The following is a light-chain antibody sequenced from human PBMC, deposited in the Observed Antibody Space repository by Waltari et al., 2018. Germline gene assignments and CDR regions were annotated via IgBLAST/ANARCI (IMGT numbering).Light chain of an antibody. Sequence: TGRASQSISSWLAWYQQKPGKAPKLLIYKASNLQSGVSSRSSGSGSGTEFTLTISSLQPDDFATYYCQQYQSYSYTFGQGTKLDI. CDR1: QSISSW. J-gene: IGKJ2*01. CDR2: KAS. CDR3: QQYQSYSYT. V-gene: IGKV1-5*03.